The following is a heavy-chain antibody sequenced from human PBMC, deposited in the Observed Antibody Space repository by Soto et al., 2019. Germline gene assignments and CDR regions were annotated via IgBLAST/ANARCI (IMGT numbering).Heavy chain of an antibody. Sequence: WGSLRLSCAASGFTFSDYYMSWIRQAPGKGLEWVSYISSSSSYTNYADSVKGRFTISRDNAKNSLYLQMNSLRAGDTAVYYCARAIAARPRYYGMDVWGQGTTVTVSS. J-gene: IGHJ6*02. CDR1: GFTFSDYY. CDR2: ISSSSSYT. CDR3: ARAIAARPRYYGMDV. D-gene: IGHD6-6*01. V-gene: IGHV3-11*06.